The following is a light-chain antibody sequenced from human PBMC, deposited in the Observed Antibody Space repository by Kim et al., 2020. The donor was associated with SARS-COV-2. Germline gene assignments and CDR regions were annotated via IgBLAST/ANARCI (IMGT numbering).Light chain of an antibody. J-gene: IGLJ2*01. Sequence: GQSITISCTGTSSDVGGYNSVSWYQQHPGKAPKLMIYDVSKRPSGVSNRFSGSKSGNTASLTISGLQAEDEADYYCSSYTSSSSRVFGGGTKLTVL. V-gene: IGLV2-14*04. CDR1: SSDVGGYNS. CDR3: SSYTSSSSRV. CDR2: DVS.